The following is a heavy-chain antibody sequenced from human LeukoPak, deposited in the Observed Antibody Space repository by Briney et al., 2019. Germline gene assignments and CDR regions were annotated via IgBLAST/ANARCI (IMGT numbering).Heavy chain of an antibody. CDR1: GGSISSSRYY. V-gene: IGHV4-39*07. Sequence: SETLSLTCTVSGGSISSSRYYWGWIRQPPGKGLEWIGSIHYSGSTYYNPSLKSRVTVSVDTSENQFSLKLSSVTAADTAVYYCARGEVGPEDYYYYYMDVWGKGTTVTVSS. CDR3: ARGEVGPEDYYYYYMDV. CDR2: IHYSGST. J-gene: IGHJ6*03. D-gene: IGHD1-14*01.